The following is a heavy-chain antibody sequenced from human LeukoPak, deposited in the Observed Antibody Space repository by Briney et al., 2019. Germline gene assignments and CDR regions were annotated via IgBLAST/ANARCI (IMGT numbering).Heavy chain of an antibody. CDR1: GSSFTSYY. CDR2: IDPSASYI. V-gene: IGHV5-10-1*01. CDR3: ARLSGRPGYTYGPADY. Sequence: GEPLEISWKGSGSSFTSYYITWVRQIPGKGLEWIGQIDPSASYIDQSPYFQGHVTLSAVKSISTDYLQWSSLKASDTAMYYCARLSGRPGYTYGPADYWGQGTLVTVSS. D-gene: IGHD5-18*01. J-gene: IGHJ4*02.